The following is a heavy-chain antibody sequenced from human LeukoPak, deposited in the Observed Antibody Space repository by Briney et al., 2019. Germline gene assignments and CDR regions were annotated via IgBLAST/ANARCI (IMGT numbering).Heavy chain of an antibody. CDR2: ISAYNGHT. CDR1: GYTFTSHS. Sequence: ASVKVSCKASGYTFTSHSISWVRQAPGQGLEWMGWISAYNGHTNYAPKLQGRVSMTTDTSTSTAYMELRSLRSDDTAVYYCARCTDDSSDYYYYFDYWGQGTLVTVSS. CDR3: ARCTDDSSDYYYYFDY. D-gene: IGHD3-22*01. J-gene: IGHJ4*02. V-gene: IGHV1-18*01.